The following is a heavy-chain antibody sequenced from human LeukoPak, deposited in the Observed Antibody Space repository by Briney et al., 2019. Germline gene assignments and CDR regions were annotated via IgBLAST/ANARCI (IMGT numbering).Heavy chain of an antibody. CDR3: ARLRSYDSSGLDY. J-gene: IGHJ4*02. V-gene: IGHV3-11*06. D-gene: IGHD3-22*01. CDR2: ISSSSSYT. CDR1: GFTFSDYY. Sequence: GGSLRLSCAASGFTFSDYYMSWIRQAPGKGLEWVSYISSSSSYTNYADSVKGRFTISRDNAKNSLYLQMTSLRAEDTAVYYCARLRSYDSSGLDYWGQGTLVTVSS.